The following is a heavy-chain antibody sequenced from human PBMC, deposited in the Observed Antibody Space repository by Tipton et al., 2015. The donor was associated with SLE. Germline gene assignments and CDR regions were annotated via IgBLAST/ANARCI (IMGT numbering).Heavy chain of an antibody. V-gene: IGHV1-2*02. J-gene: IGHJ6*02. D-gene: IGHD6-13*01. Sequence: QLVQSGAEVKKPGASVKVSCKASGYIFTDSYMQWARQAPGQGLEWMGWINPKSGATNYAQKVQGRVTMTRDTSSSTDYMELIRLRSDDAAVYYCARDAGYGMDVWGQGTTVTVSS. CDR3: ARDAGYGMDV. CDR1: GYIFTDSY. CDR2: INPKSGAT.